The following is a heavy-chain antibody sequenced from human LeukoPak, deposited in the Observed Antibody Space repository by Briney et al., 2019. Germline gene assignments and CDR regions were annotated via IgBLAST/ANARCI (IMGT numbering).Heavy chain of an antibody. CDR3: ARGVKWSYYYYYMDA. CDR2: MNLNSGNT. J-gene: IGHJ6*03. V-gene: IGHV1-8*03. CDR1: GYTFTSYD. D-gene: IGHD1-26*01. Sequence: ASVKVSCKASGYTFTSYDINWVRQATGQGLEWMGWMNLNSGNTGYAQKFQGRVTITRNTSISTAYMELSSLRSEDTAVYYCARGVKWSYYYYYMDAWGKGTTVTVSS.